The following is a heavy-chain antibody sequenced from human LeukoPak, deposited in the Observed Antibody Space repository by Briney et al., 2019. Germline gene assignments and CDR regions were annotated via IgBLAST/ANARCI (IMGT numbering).Heavy chain of an antibody. Sequence: SETLSLTCTVSGGSISSGTYYWSWIRQPAGKGLEWIGRIYTSGSTNYNPSLKSRVTISVDTSKNQFSLKLSSVTAADTAVYYCARENDYGDYVDYWGQGTLVTVSS. CDR3: ARENDYGDYVDY. V-gene: IGHV4-61*02. CDR1: GGSISSGTYY. CDR2: IYTSGST. D-gene: IGHD4-17*01. J-gene: IGHJ4*02.